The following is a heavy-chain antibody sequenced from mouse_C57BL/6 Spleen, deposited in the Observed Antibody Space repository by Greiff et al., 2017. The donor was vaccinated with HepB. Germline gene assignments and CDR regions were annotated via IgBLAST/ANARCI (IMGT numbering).Heavy chain of an antibody. CDR3: ARNDYGSRSTDYAMDY. CDR2: IWSDGST. J-gene: IGHJ4*01. V-gene: IGHV2-6*02. D-gene: IGHD1-1*01. CDR1: GFSLTSYG. Sequence: VQLQQSGPGLVAPSQSLSITCTVSGFSLTSYGVHWVRQPPGKGLEWLVVIWSDGSTTYNSALKSRLSISKDNSKSQVFLKMNSLQTDDTAMYYCARNDYGSRSTDYAMDYWGQGTSVTVSS.